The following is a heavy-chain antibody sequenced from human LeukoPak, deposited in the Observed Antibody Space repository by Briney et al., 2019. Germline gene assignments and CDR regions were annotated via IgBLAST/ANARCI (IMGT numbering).Heavy chain of an antibody. V-gene: IGHV3-30-3*01. CDR2: ISYDGSNK. Sequence: GGSLRLSCAASGFTFSSYAMHWVRQAPGKGLEWVAVISYDGSNKYYADSVKGRFTISRDNSKNTLYLQMNSLRAEDTAVYYCARDRQWYSSSWYYFDYRGQGTLVTVSS. CDR3: ARDRQWYSSSWYYFDY. D-gene: IGHD6-13*01. J-gene: IGHJ4*02. CDR1: GFTFSSYA.